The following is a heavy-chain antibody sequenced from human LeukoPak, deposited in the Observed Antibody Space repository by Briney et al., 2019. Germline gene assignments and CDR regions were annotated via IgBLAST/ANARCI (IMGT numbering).Heavy chain of an antibody. V-gene: IGHV3-23*01. CDR2: ISGSGGST. CDR1: GFTFSSYA. CDR3: AKDPPALLRGVFWWYDSSGSESYYFDY. D-gene: IGHD3-22*01. J-gene: IGHJ4*02. Sequence: GGSLRLSCAASGFTFSSYAMSWVRQAPGKGLEWVSAISGSGGSTYYADSVKGRFTISRDNSKNTLYLQMNSLRAEDTAVYYCAKDPPALLRGVFWWYDSSGSESYYFDYWGQGTLVTVSS.